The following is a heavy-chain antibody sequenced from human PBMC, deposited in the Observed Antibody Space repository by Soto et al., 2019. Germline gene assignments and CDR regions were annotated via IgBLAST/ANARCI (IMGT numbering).Heavy chain of an antibody. CDR2: ISGSGGST. V-gene: IGHV3-23*01. J-gene: IGHJ1*01. D-gene: IGHD6-19*01. CDR3: AKDLAGSSGWFH. Sequence: GGSLRLSCAASGFTFSSYTMSWVRQAPGKGLEWVSAISGSGGSTYYADSVKGRFTISRDNSKNTLYLQMNSLRAEDTAVYYCAKDLAGSSGWFHWGQGTLVTVSS. CDR1: GFTFSSYT.